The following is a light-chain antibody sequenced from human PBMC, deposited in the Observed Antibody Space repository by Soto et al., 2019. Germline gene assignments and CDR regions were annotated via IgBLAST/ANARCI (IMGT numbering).Light chain of an antibody. Sequence: QSALTQPPSASGSFGQSVTISCTGTSSDVGGYNYVSWYQQHPGKAPKLMIYEVSERPSGVPDRFSGSKSGNTASLTVSGLQADDEADYYCRPYSGTNYHSVFGTATKVTVL. V-gene: IGLV2-8*01. CDR3: RPYSGTNYHSV. CDR1: SSDVGGYNY. J-gene: IGLJ1*01. CDR2: EVS.